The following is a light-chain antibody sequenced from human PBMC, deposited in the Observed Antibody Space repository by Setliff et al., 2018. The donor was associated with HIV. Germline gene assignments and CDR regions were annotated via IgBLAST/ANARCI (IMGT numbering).Light chain of an antibody. CDR1: SSDVGGFNF. CDR3: SSYTRISTYV. CDR2: DVN. V-gene: IGLV2-14*01. Sequence: QSALIQPASVSGSPGQSITITCTGTSSDVGGFNFVSWYQQYPGKAPKVKIYDVNKRPSGVSSRFSGSKSGNTASLTISGLQAEDEADYYCSSYTRISTYVFGTGTKV. J-gene: IGLJ1*01.